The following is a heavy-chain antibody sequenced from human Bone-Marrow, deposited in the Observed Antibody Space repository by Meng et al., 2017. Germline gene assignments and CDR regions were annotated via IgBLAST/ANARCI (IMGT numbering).Heavy chain of an antibody. CDR3: TTDSSGYYDFDY. J-gene: IGHJ4*02. V-gene: IGHV3-15*01. Sequence: GESLKISCAASGFTFSSYAMHWVRQAPGKGLEWVGRIKSKTDGGTTDYAAPVKGRFTISRDDSKNTLYLQMNSLKTEDTAVYYCTTDSSGYYDFDYWGQGTLVTVSS. CDR1: GFTFSSYA. CDR2: IKSKTDGGTT. D-gene: IGHD3-22*01.